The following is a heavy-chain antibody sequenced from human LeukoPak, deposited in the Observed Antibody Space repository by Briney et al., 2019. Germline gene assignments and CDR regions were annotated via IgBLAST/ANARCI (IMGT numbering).Heavy chain of an antibody. D-gene: IGHD3-3*01. J-gene: IGHJ4*02. V-gene: IGHV4-34*01. CDR2: INHRGSS. Sequence: SETPSLTCAVYGGSFSGYYWSWIRQPPGKGLEWIGEINHRGSSNYNPSLKSRVTISVDTSKNQFSLKLSSVTAADTAVYYCQSRFLEWLLDYWGQGTLVTVSS. CDR1: GGSFSGYY. CDR3: QSRFLEWLLDY.